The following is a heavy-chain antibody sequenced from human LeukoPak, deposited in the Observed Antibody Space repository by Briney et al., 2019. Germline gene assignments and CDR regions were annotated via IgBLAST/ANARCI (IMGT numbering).Heavy chain of an antibody. CDR2: IYHSGST. CDR3: ASVGPYWSSTSCYTAVRYFQH. V-gene: IGHV4-30-2*05. CDR1: GGSISSGGYY. J-gene: IGHJ1*01. D-gene: IGHD2-2*02. Sequence: PSQTLSLTCTVSGGSISSGGYYWRCIRQPPGKGLEWNGYIYHSGSTYYNPSLNRRGTISVDTTNNQFSLKLSSMTAANTAVYYCASVGPYWSSTSCYTAVRYFQHWGQGTLVTLSS.